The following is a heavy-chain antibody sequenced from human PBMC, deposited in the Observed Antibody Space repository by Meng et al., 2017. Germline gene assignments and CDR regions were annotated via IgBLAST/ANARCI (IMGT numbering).Heavy chain of an antibody. Sequence: GESLKISCAASGFTFSSYWMHWVRQAPGKGLVWVSRINSDGSSTSYADSVKGRFTISRDNAKNTLYLQMNSLRAEDTAVYYCARYSGYEKYYYYGMDVWGQGTTVTVSS. CDR3: ARYSGYEKYYYYGMDV. D-gene: IGHD5-12*01. J-gene: IGHJ6*02. V-gene: IGHV3-74*01. CDR2: INSDGSST. CDR1: GFTFSSYW.